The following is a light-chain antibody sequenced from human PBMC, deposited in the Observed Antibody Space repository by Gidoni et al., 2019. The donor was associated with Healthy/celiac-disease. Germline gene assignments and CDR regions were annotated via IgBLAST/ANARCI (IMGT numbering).Light chain of an antibody. CDR1: QSISSY. CDR3: QQSYRT. J-gene: IGKJ3*01. V-gene: IGKV1-39*01. Sequence: DIQMAQSPSSLSASVGDRVTITCRASQSISSYLNWYQQKPGKAPKLLIYAASSLQSGVPSRFSGSGSGTDFTLTISSLPPEDFATYYCQQSYRTFGPGTKVDIK. CDR2: AAS.